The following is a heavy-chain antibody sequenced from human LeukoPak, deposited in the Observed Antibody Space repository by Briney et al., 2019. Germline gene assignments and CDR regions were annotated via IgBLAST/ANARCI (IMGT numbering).Heavy chain of an antibody. CDR3: ARLTITMVRGVIINTAFDI. D-gene: IGHD3-10*01. J-gene: IGHJ3*02. Sequence: ASVKVSCKAPGGTFSSYAISWVRQAPGQGLEWMGGIIPIFGTANYAQKFQGRVTITTDESTSTAYMELSSLRSEDTAVYYCARLTITMVRGVIINTAFDIWGQGTMVTVSS. CDR1: GGTFSSYA. V-gene: IGHV1-69*05. CDR2: IIPIFGTA.